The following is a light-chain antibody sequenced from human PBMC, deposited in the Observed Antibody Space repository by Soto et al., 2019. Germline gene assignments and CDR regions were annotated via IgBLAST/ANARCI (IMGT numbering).Light chain of an antibody. CDR2: GAS. CDR1: QTVSRH. Sequence: EIVMTQSPDTLSVSPGERATLSCRASQTVSRHLAWYQQRPGQAPRLLIFGASTRATGIPDRLSDSGSGTEFTLTISSLQSEDFAVYYCQQYNSWPLITFGPGTRLEIK. V-gene: IGKV3-15*01. CDR3: QQYNSWPLIT. J-gene: IGKJ5*01.